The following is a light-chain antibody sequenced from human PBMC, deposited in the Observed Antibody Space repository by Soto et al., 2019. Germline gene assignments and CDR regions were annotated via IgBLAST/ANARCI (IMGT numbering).Light chain of an antibody. J-gene: IGKJ4*01. CDR1: QSLVFSDGNTF. CDR3: VQASHWPLT. V-gene: IGKV2-30*01. CDR2: QVS. Sequence: DVVLTQTPLSLPVPLGQPASISCRSSQSLVFSDGNTFLSWFHQRPGQSPRRLIYQVSNRDSGVPDRFTGSGSATDFTLKISRVEAEDVGIYYCVQASHWPLTFGGGTKVEI.